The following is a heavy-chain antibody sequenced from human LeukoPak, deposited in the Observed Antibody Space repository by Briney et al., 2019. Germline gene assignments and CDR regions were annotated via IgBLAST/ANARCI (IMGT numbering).Heavy chain of an antibody. CDR2: IHHSGTM. J-gene: IGHJ5*02. Sequence: PSQTLSLTCTVSGGSISSGGYYCTWLRQPPGKGLEWIGYIHHSGTMYYGPSLKSRLTISVDTSKNQFSLKLSSVTAADTAVYYCARVPIRLSSAFDPWGQGTLVTVSS. CDR3: ARVPIRLSSAFDP. D-gene: IGHD6-6*01. CDR1: GGSISSGGYY. V-gene: IGHV4-30-2*01.